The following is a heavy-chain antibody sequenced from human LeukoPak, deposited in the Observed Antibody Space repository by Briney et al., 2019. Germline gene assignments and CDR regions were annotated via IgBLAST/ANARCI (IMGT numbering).Heavy chain of an antibody. Sequence: GRSLRLSCAASGFTFSSFAMHWVRQAPGKGLEWVAVIWYDGSNKYYADSVKGRFTISRDNSKNTLYLQMNSLRAEDTAVYYCANNFDYWGQGTLVTVSS. CDR2: IWYDGSNK. CDR1: GFTFSSFA. D-gene: IGHD5-24*01. J-gene: IGHJ4*02. CDR3: ANNFDY. V-gene: IGHV3-33*08.